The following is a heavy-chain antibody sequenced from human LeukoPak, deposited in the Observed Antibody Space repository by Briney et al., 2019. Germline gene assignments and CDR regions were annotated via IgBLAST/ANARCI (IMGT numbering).Heavy chain of an antibody. CDR2: IYYSGST. V-gene: IGHV4-39*07. CDR3: AREFPLTVTRD. Sequence: SETLSLTCTVSGGSISSSSYYWGWIRQPPGKGLEWIGSIYYSGSTYYNPSLKSRVTISVDTSKNQFSLKLSSVTAADTAVYYCAREFPLTVTRDWGQGTLVTVSS. J-gene: IGHJ4*02. CDR1: GGSISSSSYY. D-gene: IGHD4-17*01.